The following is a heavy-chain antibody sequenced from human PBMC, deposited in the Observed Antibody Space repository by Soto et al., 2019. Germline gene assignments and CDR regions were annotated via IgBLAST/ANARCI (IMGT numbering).Heavy chain of an antibody. CDR2: LDWNENK. Sequence: SAPKLVNTTQSLTLTCTFSRFSLTTTGMGVSWIRQPPAKALDRHELLDWNENKYYTTSLKTRITLSTDTSKNQLVLKMTSGGPVDTATYCYAQTVPTAYYSDSSGSYFSVDYFFRYWGKGSLFA. J-gene: IGHJ4*02. CDR1: RFSLTTTGMG. D-gene: IGHD3-22*01. CDR3: AQTVPTAYYSDSSGSYFSVDYFFRY. V-gene: IGHV2-70*12.